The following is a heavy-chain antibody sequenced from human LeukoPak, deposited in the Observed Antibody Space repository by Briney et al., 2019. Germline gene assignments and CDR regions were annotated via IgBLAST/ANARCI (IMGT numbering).Heavy chain of an antibody. J-gene: IGHJ4*02. V-gene: IGHV3-30*02. CDR1: GFTFSSYG. CDR3: AGALTMIARFDY. CDR2: IRYDGSNK. D-gene: IGHD3-22*01. Sequence: AGGSLRLSCAASGFTFSSYGMHWVRQAPGKGLEWVAFIRYDGSNKYYADSVKGRFTISRDNSKNTLYLQMNSLRAEDTAVYYCAGALTMIARFDYWGQGTLVTVSS.